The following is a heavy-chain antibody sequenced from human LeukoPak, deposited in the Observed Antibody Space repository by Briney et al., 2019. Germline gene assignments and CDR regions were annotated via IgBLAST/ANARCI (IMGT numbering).Heavy chain of an antibody. V-gene: IGHV4-31*03. CDR1: GGSISSGGYY. D-gene: IGHD3-10*01. J-gene: IGHJ4*02. CDR2: IYYSGST. Sequence: SETLSLTCTVPGGSISSGGYYWSWIRQHPGKGLEWIGYIYYSGSTYYKPSLKSRVTISVDTSKNQFSLKLSSVTAADTAVYYCARVSDYYGSGSYYRGFDYWGQGTLVTVSS. CDR3: ARVSDYYGSGSYYRGFDY.